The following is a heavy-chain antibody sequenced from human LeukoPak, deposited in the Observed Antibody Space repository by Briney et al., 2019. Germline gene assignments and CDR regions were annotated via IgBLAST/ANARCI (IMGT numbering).Heavy chain of an antibody. D-gene: IGHD3-22*01. CDR3: ARLDSSGYYSSSNFDC. V-gene: IGHV3-21*04. CDR1: GFTFSSYS. CDR2: ISNSSRYI. J-gene: IGHJ4*01. Sequence: AGGSLRLSCAASGFTFSSYSMNWVRQAPGKGREWVSSISNSSRYIYYADSVKSRYTISRDNAKNSLYLQMNSLRAEDTALYYYARLDSSGYYSSSNFDCWGHGTLVTVSS.